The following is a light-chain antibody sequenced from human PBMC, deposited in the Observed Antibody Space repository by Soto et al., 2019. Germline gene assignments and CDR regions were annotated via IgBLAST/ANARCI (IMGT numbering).Light chain of an antibody. V-gene: IGKV1-39*01. CDR2: AAS. Sequence: DLQMTQSPSSLSPPEGDRVTITSGAIKTISFILNWYQQKPGKPLKLLIYAASSLQSGVPSRFSGSGSGTGFTLTVTSLQPEDFATYYCQQSFSTPLTFGGGTKVEIK. CDR3: QQSFSTPLT. J-gene: IGKJ4*01. CDR1: KTISFI.